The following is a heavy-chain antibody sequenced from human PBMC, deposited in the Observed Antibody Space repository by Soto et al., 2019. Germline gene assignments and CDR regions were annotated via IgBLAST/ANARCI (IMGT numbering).Heavy chain of an antibody. CDR3: ARERGDIVVVPATVYYFDY. CDR1: SGSISSSNW. V-gene: IGHV4-4*02. Sequence: SETLSLTCAVSSGSISSSNWWSWVRQPPGKGLEWIGEIYHSGSTNYNPSLKSRVTISVDKSKNQFSLKLSSVTAADTAVYYCARERGDIVVVPATVYYFDYWGQGTLVTVSS. CDR2: IYHSGST. J-gene: IGHJ4*02. D-gene: IGHD2-2*01.